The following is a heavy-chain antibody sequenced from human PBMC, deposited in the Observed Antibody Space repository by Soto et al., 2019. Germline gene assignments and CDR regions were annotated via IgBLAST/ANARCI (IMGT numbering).Heavy chain of an antibody. CDR2: INPSGGST. CDR1: GYTFTSYY. Sequence: QVQLVQSGAEVKKPGASVKVSCKASGYTFTSYYMHWVRQAPGQGLEWMGIINPSGGSTSYAQKFQGRVTITRATSTSTVYMELSSLRSEDTAVYYCAINDYGDPGVFDYWGQGTLVTVSS. D-gene: IGHD4-17*01. V-gene: IGHV1-46*01. CDR3: AINDYGDPGVFDY. J-gene: IGHJ4*02.